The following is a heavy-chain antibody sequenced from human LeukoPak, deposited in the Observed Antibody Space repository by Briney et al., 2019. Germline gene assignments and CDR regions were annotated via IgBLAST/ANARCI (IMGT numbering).Heavy chain of an antibody. CDR3: ARDPVVDYYYYYMDV. D-gene: IGHD2-15*01. CDR2: IYYSGST. V-gene: IGHV4-30-4*08. J-gene: IGHJ6*03. CDR1: GGSISSGDYY. Sequence: TSQNLSLNCTVSGGSISSGDYYWSWIRQPPGKVLEWIGYIYYSGSTYYNPSLKSRVTISVDTSENQFSLKLSSVTAADTAVYYCARDPVVDYYYYYMDVWGKGTTVTVSS.